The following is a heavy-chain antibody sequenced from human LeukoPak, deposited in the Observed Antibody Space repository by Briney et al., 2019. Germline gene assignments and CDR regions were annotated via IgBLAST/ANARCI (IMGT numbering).Heavy chain of an antibody. V-gene: IGHV4-59*01. CDR1: DGSISDSY. J-gene: IGHJ6*03. CDR2: IYFTGFT. Sequence: SETLSLTCTVTDGSISDSYWSWIRQSPGKGLEWIGYIYFTGFTHYNPSLKSRVTMSVDMSKKQFSLNLNSVTAADTAVYFCARTQEAGYSSGRYDSYYYYYMDVWGKGTTVTISS. D-gene: IGHD6-19*01. CDR3: ARTQEAGYSSGRYDSYYYYYMDV.